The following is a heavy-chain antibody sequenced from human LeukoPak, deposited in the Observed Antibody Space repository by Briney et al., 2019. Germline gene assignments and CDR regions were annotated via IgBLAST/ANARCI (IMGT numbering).Heavy chain of an antibody. CDR1: GFTFSSYA. Sequence: GGSLRLSCAASGFTFSSYAMSWVRQAPGKGLEWVSAISGSGGSTYYADSVKGRFTISRGNSKNTLYLQMNSLKSEDTAVYYCARAETYSRSSPIFDYWGLGTLVTVSS. CDR3: ARAETYSRSSPIFDY. CDR2: ISGSGGST. D-gene: IGHD6-6*01. V-gene: IGHV3-23*01. J-gene: IGHJ4*02.